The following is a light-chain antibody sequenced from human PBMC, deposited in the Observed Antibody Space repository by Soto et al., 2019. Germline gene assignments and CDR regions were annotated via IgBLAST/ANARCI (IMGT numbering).Light chain of an antibody. CDR2: AAS. V-gene: IGKV1D-12*01. J-gene: IGKJ4*01. CDR1: QNIDNS. Sequence: VQMTQSPSSVSASVGDRVTITCRARQNIDNSLVWYQQKAGKAPKLLIYAASSLQSGVPPRFSGTRSGTEFTLTVNNLQSEDFAFYFCQQAYTFPLTFGGGTKVEVK. CDR3: QQAYTFPLT.